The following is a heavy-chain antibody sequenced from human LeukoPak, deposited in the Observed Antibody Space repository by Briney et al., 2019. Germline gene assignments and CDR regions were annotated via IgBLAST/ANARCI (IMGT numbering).Heavy chain of an antibody. CDR3: AKGGLEWLSNDEYFQH. Sequence: GGSLRLSCAASGFTFDDYAMHWVRQAPGKGLEWVSGTSWNSGSIGYADSVKGRFTISRDNAKNSLYLQMNSLRAEDTALYYCAKGGLEWLSNDEYFQHWGQGTLVTVSS. J-gene: IGHJ1*01. CDR2: TSWNSGSI. V-gene: IGHV3-9*01. CDR1: GFTFDDYA. D-gene: IGHD3-3*01.